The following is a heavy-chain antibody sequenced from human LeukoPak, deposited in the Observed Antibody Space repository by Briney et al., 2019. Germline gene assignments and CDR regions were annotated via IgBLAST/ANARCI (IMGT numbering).Heavy chain of an antibody. CDR1: GFTFSNSW. V-gene: IGHV3-7*05. CDR3: ARDELNE. J-gene: IGHJ4*02. D-gene: IGHD3-10*01. Sequence: GGSLRLSCGASGFTFSNSWMSWVRQAPGKGLEWVANINQDGSEKYYVDSVEGRFTIFRDNAKNSLYLQMNSLRAEDTAVYYCARDELNEWGQGTLVTVSS. CDR2: INQDGSEK.